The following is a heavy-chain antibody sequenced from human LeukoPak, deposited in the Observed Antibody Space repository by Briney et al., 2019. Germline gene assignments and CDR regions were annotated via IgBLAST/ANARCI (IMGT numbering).Heavy chain of an antibody. Sequence: GGSLRLSCAGSGFMFNGYWMQWVRQVPGKGLVWVARISDDGRRTTYADFVKGRFTISRDNAKNTLYLQMNSLRAEDTAVYYCARVAVGGTRAFDIWGQGTTVTVSS. CDR3: ARVAVGGTRAFDI. CDR1: GFMFNGYW. D-gene: IGHD6-19*01. CDR2: ISDDGRRT. V-gene: IGHV3-74*01. J-gene: IGHJ3*02.